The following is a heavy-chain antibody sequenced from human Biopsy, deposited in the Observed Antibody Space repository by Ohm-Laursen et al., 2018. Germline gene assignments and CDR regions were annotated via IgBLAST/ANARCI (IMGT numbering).Heavy chain of an antibody. V-gene: IGHV4-39*01. Sequence: SETLSLTCTVSGGSISNNNYYWGWIRQPPGKGLEWIGSIFYRGSTRYKPSLKSRVNISVDTPKNQFSLKLNSVTAADTAVYYCARDYDTSGYYYVSWGQGTLVTVSS. CDR3: ARDYDTSGYYYVS. CDR1: GGSISNNNYY. D-gene: IGHD3-22*01. CDR2: IFYRGST. J-gene: IGHJ5*02.